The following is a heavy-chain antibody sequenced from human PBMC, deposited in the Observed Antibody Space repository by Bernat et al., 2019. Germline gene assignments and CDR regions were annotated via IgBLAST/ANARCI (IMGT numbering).Heavy chain of an antibody. CDR2: ISSSSYT. CDR1: GFTFSDYY. CDR3: ARPYCSGGTCWMEH. J-gene: IGHJ1*01. V-gene: IGHV3-11*06. Sequence: QVQLVESGGGLVKPGGSLRLSCAASGFTFSDYYMSWIRQAPGKGLDWVSYISSSSYTNYADSVKGRFTISRDNAKNSLYLQMNSLRAEDTAVYYCARPYCSGGTCWMEHWGQGTLVTVSS. D-gene: IGHD2-15*01.